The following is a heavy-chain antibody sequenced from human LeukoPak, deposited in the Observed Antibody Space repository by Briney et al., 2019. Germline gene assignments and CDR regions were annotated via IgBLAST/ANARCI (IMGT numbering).Heavy chain of an antibody. Sequence: VGSLRLSCAASGFTFSTYWMHWVRQAPGKGLVWVSRIKRDGSTNYADSVKGRFTIPRDNAKNTLSLQMNGLRPEDTGVYYCARAPSEIGGYYPEYFRHWGQGTLVTASS. CDR1: GFTFSTYW. D-gene: IGHD3-22*01. CDR3: ARAPSEIGGYYPEYFRH. V-gene: IGHV3-74*01. CDR2: IKRDGST. J-gene: IGHJ1*01.